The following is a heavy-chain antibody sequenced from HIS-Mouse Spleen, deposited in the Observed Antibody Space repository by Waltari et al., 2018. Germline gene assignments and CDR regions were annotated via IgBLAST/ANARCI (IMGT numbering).Heavy chain of an antibody. CDR1: GGSISSSSYY. J-gene: IGHJ3*02. CDR2: IYYSGST. Sequence: QLQLQESGPGLVTPSETLSLTCTVSGGSISSSSYYWGWIRQPPGKGLEWIGSIYYSGSTYYNPSLKSRVTISVDTSKNQFSLKLSSVTAADTAVYYCAEGGISRLGIWGQGTMVTVSS. CDR3: AEGGISRLGI. D-gene: IGHD3-16*01. V-gene: IGHV4-39*01.